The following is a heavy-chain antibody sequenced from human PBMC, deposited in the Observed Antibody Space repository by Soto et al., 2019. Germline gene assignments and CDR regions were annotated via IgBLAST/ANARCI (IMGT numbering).Heavy chain of an antibody. CDR3: ARDSDGYRFDY. V-gene: IGHV4-59*01. J-gene: IGHJ4*02. Sequence: QVQLQESGPGLVKPSETLSLTCTVSGGSISSYYWSWIRQPPGKGLEWIGYIYYSGSTNYNPSLKSRVTISVDTSKNQFSLKLSSVTAADTAVYYCARDSDGYRFDYWGQGTLVTVSS. D-gene: IGHD5-12*01. CDR2: IYYSGST. CDR1: GGSISSYY.